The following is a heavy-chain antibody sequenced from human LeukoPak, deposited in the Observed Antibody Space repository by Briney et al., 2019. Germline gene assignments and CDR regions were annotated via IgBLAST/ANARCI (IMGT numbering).Heavy chain of an antibody. D-gene: IGHD1-1*01. J-gene: IGHJ4*02. Sequence: ASVKASCKVSGYTLTELSMHWVRQAPGKGLEWMGGFDPEDGETIYAQKFQGRVTMTEDTSTDTACMELSSLRSEDTAVYYCATGNWNDPSRPFDYWGQGTLVTVSS. CDR2: FDPEDGET. V-gene: IGHV1-24*01. CDR1: GYTLTELS. CDR3: ATGNWNDPSRPFDY.